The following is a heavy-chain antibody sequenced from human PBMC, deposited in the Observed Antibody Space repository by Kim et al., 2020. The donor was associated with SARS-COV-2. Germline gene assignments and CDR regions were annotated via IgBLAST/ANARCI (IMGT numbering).Heavy chain of an antibody. V-gene: IGHV3-23*01. D-gene: IGHD6-13*01. CDR3: AKDHGSSSWYNRVYSDGMDV. J-gene: IGHJ6*02. Sequence: GGSLRLSCAASGFTFSSYAMSWVRQAPGKGLEWVSAISGSGGSTYYADSVKGRFTISRDNSKNTLYLQMNSLRAEDTAVYYCAKDHGSSSWYNRVYSDGMDVWGQGTTVTFSS. CDR2: ISGSGGST. CDR1: GFTFSSYA.